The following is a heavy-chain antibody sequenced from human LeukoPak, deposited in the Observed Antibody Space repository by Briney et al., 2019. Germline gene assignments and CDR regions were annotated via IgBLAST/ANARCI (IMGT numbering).Heavy chain of an antibody. D-gene: IGHD2-21*01. Sequence: ASVKLSCKASGATFSSYAISCGRQAPGPGLEWMGRIIPILGIANYAQKFPGRVTITADKSTSTAYMELSRLRSEDTALSYCAGDKDVFGALNYFDYWGQGTLVTVSS. V-gene: IGHV1-69*04. CDR2: IIPILGIA. CDR1: GATFSSYA. J-gene: IGHJ4*02. CDR3: AGDKDVFGALNYFDY.